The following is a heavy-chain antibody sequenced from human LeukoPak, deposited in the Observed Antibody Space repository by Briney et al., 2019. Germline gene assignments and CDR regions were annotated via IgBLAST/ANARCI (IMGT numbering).Heavy chain of an antibody. V-gene: IGHV3-23*01. Sequence: TGGSLRLSCAASGFTFSSHWMHWVRQTPGKGLEWVSGISSNGARTYYEDSVKGRFTISRDNSRTTLYLQMNSLRAEDTAIYYCAKDMGEPAYCASDCYSRYFQHWGQGTLVTVSS. D-gene: IGHD2-21*02. CDR3: AKDMGEPAYCASDCYSRYFQH. J-gene: IGHJ1*01. CDR2: ISSNGART. CDR1: GFTFSSHW.